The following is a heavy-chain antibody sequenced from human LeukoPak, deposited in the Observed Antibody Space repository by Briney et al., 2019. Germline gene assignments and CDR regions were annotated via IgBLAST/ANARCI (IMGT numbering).Heavy chain of an antibody. J-gene: IGHJ6*03. Sequence: TSETLSLTCAVYGGSFSGYYWSWIRQPPGKGLEWIGEINHSGSTNYNPSLKSRVTISVDTSKNQFSLKLSSVTAADTAVYYCARRGGLRFLEWLSTSIGYYYMDVWGKGTTVTVSS. D-gene: IGHD3-3*01. V-gene: IGHV4-34*01. CDR2: INHSGST. CDR1: GGSFSGYY. CDR3: ARRGGLRFLEWLSTSIGYYYMDV.